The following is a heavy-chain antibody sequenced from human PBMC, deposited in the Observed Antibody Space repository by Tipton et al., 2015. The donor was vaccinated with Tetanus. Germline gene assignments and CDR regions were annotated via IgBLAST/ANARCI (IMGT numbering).Heavy chain of an antibody. Sequence: LRLSCTVSGGSISSGGYYWSWIRQPPGKGLEWIGEINHSGSTNYNPSLKSRVTISVDTSKNQFSLKLSSVTAADTAVYYCARGNYDFWSGKGAFDYWGQGTLVTVSS. D-gene: IGHD3-3*01. J-gene: IGHJ4*02. CDR3: ARGNYDFWSGKGAFDY. CDR2: INHSGST. V-gene: IGHV4-39*07. CDR1: GGSISSGGYY.